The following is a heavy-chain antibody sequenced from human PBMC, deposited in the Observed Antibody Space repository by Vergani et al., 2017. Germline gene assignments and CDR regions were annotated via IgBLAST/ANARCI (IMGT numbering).Heavy chain of an antibody. J-gene: IGHJ4*02. CDR1: GGSISSSSYY. D-gene: IGHD3-3*01. Sequence: QLQLQESGPGLVKPSETLSLTCTVSGGSISSSSYYWGWIRQPPGKGLEWIGSIYYSGSTNYNPSLKSRVTISVDTSKNQFSLKLSSVTAADTAVYYCARQPEDDFWSGYYKDWGQGTLVTVSS. CDR3: ARQPEDDFWSGYYKD. V-gene: IGHV4-39*01. CDR2: IYYSGST.